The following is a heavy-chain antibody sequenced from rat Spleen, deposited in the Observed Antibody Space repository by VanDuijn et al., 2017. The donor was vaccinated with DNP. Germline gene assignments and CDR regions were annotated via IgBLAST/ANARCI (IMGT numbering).Heavy chain of an antibody. CDR2: ISFSGDT. J-gene: IGHJ2*01. CDR1: DYSITSNY. Sequence: SVTDYSITSNYWGWIRKFPGNKMEWIGHISFSGDTSYNPSLRGRISISRDTSKNQFFLQLNSVTTEDTATYYCARWVWYFDYWGQGVIVTVSS. CDR3: ARWVWYFDY. V-gene: IGHV3-1*01.